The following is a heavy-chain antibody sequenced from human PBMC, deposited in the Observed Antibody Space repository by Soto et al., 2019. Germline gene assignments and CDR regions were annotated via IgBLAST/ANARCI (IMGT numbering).Heavy chain of an antibody. V-gene: IGHV3-21*04. CDR2: ISTGSSYI. CDR1: GFTFTSYT. Sequence: PGGSLRLSCAASGFTFTSYTMHWVRQAPGKGLEWVSSISTGSSYIYYADSLKGRFTISRDNAGNSLYLQMNSLRAEDTAVYYCAKETLEPTAPFDYWGQGTLVTVSS. J-gene: IGHJ4*02. D-gene: IGHD1-1*01. CDR3: AKETLEPTAPFDY.